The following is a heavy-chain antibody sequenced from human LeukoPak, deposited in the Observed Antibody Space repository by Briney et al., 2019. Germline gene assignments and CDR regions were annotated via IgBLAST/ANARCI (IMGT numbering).Heavy chain of an antibody. CDR2: ISSSSTTT. CDR1: GFSFSSYS. Sequence: GGSLRLSCAASGFSFSSYSMNWVRQAPGKGLEWVSYISSSSTTTYYADSVKGRFTISRDNSKNTLYLQMNSLRAEDTAVYYCAKEVGQLVDYWGQGTLVTVSS. V-gene: IGHV3-48*01. CDR3: AKEVGQLVDY. D-gene: IGHD6-6*01. J-gene: IGHJ4*02.